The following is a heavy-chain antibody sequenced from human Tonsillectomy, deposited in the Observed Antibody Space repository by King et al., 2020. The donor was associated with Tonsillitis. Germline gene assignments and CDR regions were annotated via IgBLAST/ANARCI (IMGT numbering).Heavy chain of an antibody. V-gene: IGHV3-30*01. CDR3: ARGGSDFWSGYYSPPFGY. J-gene: IGHJ4*02. D-gene: IGHD3-3*01. CDR2: IAKGGREK. Sequence: VQLVESGGGVVQPGRSLRLSCAASGLAFSSYVMDWVRPAPGKGLDWVAAIAKGGREKEYVDYVKGRFSISRDNFQNTLYLQMNSLRPEDTAVYYCARGGSDFWSGYYSPPFGYWGQGTLVTVSS. CDR1: GLAFSSYV.